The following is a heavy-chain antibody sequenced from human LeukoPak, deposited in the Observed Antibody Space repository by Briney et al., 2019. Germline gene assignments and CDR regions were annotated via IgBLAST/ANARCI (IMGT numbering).Heavy chain of an antibody. D-gene: IGHD4-17*01. V-gene: IGHV3-48*02. CDR3: ARGKIGYYYGDYDGY. CDR2: ISTISSTK. Sequence: GGSLRLSCAASGFTFSSYDMNWVRQAPGKGLEWVSYISTISSTKYYADSVKGRFTIYRDNAKNSLYLQMNSLRDEDTAVYYCARGKIGYYYGDYDGYWGQGTLVTVSS. CDR1: GFTFSSYD. J-gene: IGHJ4*02.